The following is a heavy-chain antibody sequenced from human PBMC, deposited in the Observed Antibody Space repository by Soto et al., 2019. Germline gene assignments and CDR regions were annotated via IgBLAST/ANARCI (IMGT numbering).Heavy chain of an antibody. D-gene: IGHD6-25*01. CDR2: ITPMFGAP. V-gene: IGHV1-69*06. CDR1: GGPFSSYD. J-gene: IGHJ5*02. Sequence: QVQLVQSGDEVKKPGSSVKVSCTASGGPFSSYDINWVRQAPGQGLELMGVITPMFGAPHYAQNFKGRITSTADKSTNSAYMELSSLTSGDTAVYFCARVVSGRWFDPWGQGTLVTVSS. CDR3: ARVVSGRWFDP.